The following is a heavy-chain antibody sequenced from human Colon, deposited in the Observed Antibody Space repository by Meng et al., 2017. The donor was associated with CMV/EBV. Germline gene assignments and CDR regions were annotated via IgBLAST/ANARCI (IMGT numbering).Heavy chain of an antibody. CDR1: GFTFSSYS. V-gene: IGHV3-21*01. D-gene: IGHD6-19*01. J-gene: IGHJ6*02. CDR3: ATGKAVAGKSYYYYGMGV. Sequence: GESLKISCGASGFTFSSYSMNWVRQAPGKGLEWVSSITSTSTYIYYADSVKGRFTISRDNAKNSVYLQMNNLRAEDTAVYYCATGKAVAGKSYYYYGMGVWGQGTTVTVSS. CDR2: ITSTSTYI.